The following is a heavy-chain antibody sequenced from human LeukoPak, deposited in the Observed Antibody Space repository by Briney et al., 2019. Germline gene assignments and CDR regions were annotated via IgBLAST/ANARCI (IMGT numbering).Heavy chain of an antibody. V-gene: IGHV4-34*01. Sequence: SETLSLTCAVYGGSFSGYYWSWIRQPPGKGLEWIGEINHSGSTNYNPSLKNRVTISVDTSKNQFSLKLSSVTAADTAVYYCARALGYCSSTSCPPPYYFDYWGQGTLVTVSS. CDR3: ARALGYCSSTSCPPPYYFDY. CDR2: INHSGST. J-gene: IGHJ4*02. CDR1: GGSFSGYY. D-gene: IGHD2-2*01.